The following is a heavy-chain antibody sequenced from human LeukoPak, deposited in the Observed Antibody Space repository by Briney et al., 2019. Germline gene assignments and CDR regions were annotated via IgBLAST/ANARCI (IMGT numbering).Heavy chain of an antibody. D-gene: IGHD3-10*01. CDR1: GGSFSGYY. V-gene: IGHV4-34*01. CDR3: ARVFDSGSQAYFYYMDV. J-gene: IGHJ6*03. Sequence: SETLSLTCAVYGGSFSGYYWSWIRQPPGKGLERIGQINHSGSTNYNPSLKSRVTISVDTSKNQFSLKVSSVTAADTAVYYCARVFDSGSQAYFYYMDVWGKGTTVIISS. CDR2: INHSGST.